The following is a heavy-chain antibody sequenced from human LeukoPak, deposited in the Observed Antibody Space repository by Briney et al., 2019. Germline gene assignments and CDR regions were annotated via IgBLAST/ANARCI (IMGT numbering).Heavy chain of an antibody. CDR2: INQDESER. V-gene: IGHV3-7*01. CDR1: GFIFSRYW. D-gene: IGHD6-13*01. CDR3: AKDIAAAGMRPLLGY. Sequence: GGSLRLSCATSGFIFSRYWMSWVRQAPGKGLEWVANINQDESERNYVDSVKGRFTISRDNAKNSVPLQMNSLRVEDTAVYYCAKDIAAAGMRPLLGYWGQGTLVTVSS. J-gene: IGHJ4*02.